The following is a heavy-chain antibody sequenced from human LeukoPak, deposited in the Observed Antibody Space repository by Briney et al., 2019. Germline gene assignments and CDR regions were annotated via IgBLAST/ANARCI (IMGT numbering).Heavy chain of an antibody. CDR2: ISANNGET. CDR3: ARVPPSAHQLLSSDY. J-gene: IGHJ4*02. V-gene: IGHV1-18*01. CDR1: GYTFTNYG. Sequence: ASVKVSCKASGYTFTNYGISWVRQAPGQGLEWMAWISANNGETRYEQNLQGRVTMTTDASTSTAYMELRSLRSDDTAVYYCARVPPSAHQLLSSDYWGQGTLVTVSS. D-gene: IGHD2-2*01.